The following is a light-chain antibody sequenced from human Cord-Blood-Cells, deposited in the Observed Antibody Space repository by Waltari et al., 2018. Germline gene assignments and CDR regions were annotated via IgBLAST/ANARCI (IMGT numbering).Light chain of an antibody. CDR3: SSYTSSSTLAYV. J-gene: IGLJ1*01. CDR2: DVS. Sequence: QSALTQPASVSGSPGQSFTIPCTVTSSDVGGYTSVSWHQQHPGKAPTLMIYDVSNRPSGVSNRFSGSKSGNTASLTISGLQAEDEADYYCSSYTSSSTLAYVFGTGTKVTVL. V-gene: IGLV2-14*01. CDR1: SSDVGGYTS.